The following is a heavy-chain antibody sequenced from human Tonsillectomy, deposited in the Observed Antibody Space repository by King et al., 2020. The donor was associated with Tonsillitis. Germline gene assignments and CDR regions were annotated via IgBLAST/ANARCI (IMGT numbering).Heavy chain of an antibody. CDR2: ITWKSGII. CDR3: AKDRTSSGTYYHDAFDI. CDR1: GFSFDDYA. J-gene: IGHJ3*02. Sequence: VQLVESGGGLVQPGRSLRLSCEGSGFSFDDYAMHWVRQGPGKGLEWVSGITWKSGIIGYADSVKGRFTISRDNAKKSLYLQMNSLRPEDTALYYCAKDRTSSGTYYHDAFDIWGQGTMVTVS. V-gene: IGHV3-9*01. D-gene: IGHD3-10*01.